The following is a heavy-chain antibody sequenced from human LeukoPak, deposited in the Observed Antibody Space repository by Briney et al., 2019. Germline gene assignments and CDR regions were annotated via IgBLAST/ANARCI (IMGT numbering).Heavy chain of an antibody. Sequence: SETLSLTCAVYGGSFSSYYWSWIRQPAGKGLEWIGRIYTSGSTNYNPSLKSRVTMSVDTSKNQFSLKLSSVTAADTAVYYCARYGSAGQLAFDYWGQGTLVTVSS. V-gene: IGHV4-59*10. CDR2: IYTSGST. J-gene: IGHJ4*02. CDR3: ARYGSAGQLAFDY. D-gene: IGHD6-6*01. CDR1: GGSFSSYY.